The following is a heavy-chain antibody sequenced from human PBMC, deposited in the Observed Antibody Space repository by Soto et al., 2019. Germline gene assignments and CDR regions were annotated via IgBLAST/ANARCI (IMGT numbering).Heavy chain of an antibody. J-gene: IGHJ6*02. CDR1: GYSFTSYW. Sequence: PGESLKISCKGSGYSFTSYWIGWVLQMPGKDLEWMGIRYPVDSDTRYSPSFQGQVTISADKSSSTAYLQWSSLKASDTARYYCARIPNSSSCYYYFCGMDVWCQVTTVTVSS. CDR2: RYPVDSDT. V-gene: IGHV5-51*01. D-gene: IGHD6-13*01. CDR3: ARIPNSSSCYYYFCGMDV.